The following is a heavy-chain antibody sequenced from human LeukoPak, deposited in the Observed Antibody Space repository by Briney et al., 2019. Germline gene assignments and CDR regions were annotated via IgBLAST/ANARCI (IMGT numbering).Heavy chain of an antibody. Sequence: GGSLRLSCAPSGFTFSSYSMNWVRQAPGKGLEWVAVISYDGSNKYYADSVKGRFTISRDNSKNTLYLQMNSLRAEDTAVYYCAKDVSALSHYYGMDVWGQGTTVTVSS. CDR1: GFTFSSYS. CDR3: AKDVSALSHYYGMDV. CDR2: ISYDGSNK. V-gene: IGHV3-30*18. D-gene: IGHD2/OR15-2a*01. J-gene: IGHJ6*02.